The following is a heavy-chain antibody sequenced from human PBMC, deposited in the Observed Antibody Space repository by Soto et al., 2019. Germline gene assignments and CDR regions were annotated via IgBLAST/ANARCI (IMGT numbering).Heavy chain of an antibody. V-gene: IGHV4-59*07. CDR3: ARTTTIGHYYGMDV. CDR1: AGSIISYY. CDR2: IYYSGST. J-gene: IGHJ6*02. Sequence: DTLSLPCNISAGSIISYYWSWIRQPPGKGLEWIGYIYYSGSTNYNPSLKSRVTISVDTSKNQFSLKLSSVTAADTAVYYCARTTTIGHYYGMDVWGQGTTVTVSS. D-gene: IGHD4-4*01.